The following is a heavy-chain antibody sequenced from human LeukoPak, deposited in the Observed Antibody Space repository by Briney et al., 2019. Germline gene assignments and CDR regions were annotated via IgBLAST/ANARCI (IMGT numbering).Heavy chain of an antibody. D-gene: IGHD2-2*01. CDR2: IIPILGIA. V-gene: IGHV1-69*04. Sequence: ASVEVSCKASGGTFSSYTISWVRQAPGQGLEWMGRIIPILGIANYAQKFQGRVTITADKSTSTAYMELSSLRSEDTAVYYCARDYCSSTSCLYYGMDVWGQGTTVTVSS. J-gene: IGHJ6*02. CDR3: ARDYCSSTSCLYYGMDV. CDR1: GGTFSSYT.